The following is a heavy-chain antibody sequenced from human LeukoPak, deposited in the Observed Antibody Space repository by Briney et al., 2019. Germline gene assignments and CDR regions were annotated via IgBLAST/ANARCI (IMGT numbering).Heavy chain of an antibody. V-gene: IGHV3-21*01. CDR2: INTVSTYI. CDR1: GFTFSSYS. J-gene: IGHJ4*02. Sequence: GGSLRLSCAASGFTFSSYSFNWVRQAPGKGLEWVSSINTVSTYIYYADSVRGLFTISRDNAKDSLWLQMNSLRAEDSAVYYCARLRRNSDRSGFYYYYDYWGQGTLVTVSS. D-gene: IGHD3-22*01. CDR3: ARLRRNSDRSGFYYYYDY.